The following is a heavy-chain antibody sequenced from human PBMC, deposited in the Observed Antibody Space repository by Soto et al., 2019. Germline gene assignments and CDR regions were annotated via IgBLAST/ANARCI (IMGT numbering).Heavy chain of an antibody. CDR1: GFTVTSNY. D-gene: IGHD3-10*01. Sequence: PGGSLRLSCAASGFTVTSNYMTWVRQAPGKGLEWVSVTYRSGATYYPDSVRGRFTASRDSSHNTLYLQMDSLRVEDTAVYYCARDSGMIRGSYGVDVWGPGTTVTVSS. J-gene: IGHJ6*02. CDR2: TYRSGAT. V-gene: IGHV3-53*01. CDR3: ARDSGMIRGSYGVDV.